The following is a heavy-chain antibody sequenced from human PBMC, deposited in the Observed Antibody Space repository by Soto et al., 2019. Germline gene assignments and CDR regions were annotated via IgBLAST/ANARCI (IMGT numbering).Heavy chain of an antibody. CDR2: IIPIFGTA. J-gene: IGHJ6*01. CDR1: GGAFSSYA. V-gene: IGHV1-69*13. D-gene: IGHD6-6*01. CDR3: ARERVAARRRAPDASGGMDV. Sequence: SGKVCFKASGGAFSSYAVSWVRQAPGQGLEWMGGIIPIFGTANYAQKFHGRVTITADESTSTAYMELSSLRSEDTAVYYCARERVAARRRAPDASGGMDVWGQGTPVTVSS.